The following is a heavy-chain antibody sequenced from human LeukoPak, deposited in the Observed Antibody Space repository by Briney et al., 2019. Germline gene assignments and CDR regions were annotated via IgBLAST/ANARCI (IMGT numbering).Heavy chain of an antibody. D-gene: IGHD2-2*01. CDR3: ARARYCSSTSCYSDFDY. Sequence: ASVKVSCKASGGTFSSYAISWVRQAPGQGLEWMGGIIPIFGTANYARKFQGRVTITTDESTSTAYMELSSLRSEDTAVYCCARARYCSSTSCYSDFDYWGQGTLVTVSS. CDR2: IIPIFGTA. J-gene: IGHJ4*02. V-gene: IGHV1-69*05. CDR1: GGTFSSYA.